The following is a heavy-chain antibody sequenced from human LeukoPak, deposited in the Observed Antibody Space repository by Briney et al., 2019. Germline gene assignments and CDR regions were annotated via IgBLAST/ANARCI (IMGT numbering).Heavy chain of an antibody. CDR1: GFTFSDYY. CDR3: ATSCYIFTAYYSRYYYYGMDV. V-gene: IGHV3-11*01. J-gene: IGHJ6*02. Sequence: GGSLRLSCAASGFTFSDYYMSWIRQAPGKGLEWVSYISSSGSTIYYADSVKGRFTISRDNAKNSLYLQMNSLRAEDTAVYYCATSCYIFTAYYSRYYYYGMDVWGQGTTVTVSS. D-gene: IGHD3-9*01. CDR2: ISSSGSTI.